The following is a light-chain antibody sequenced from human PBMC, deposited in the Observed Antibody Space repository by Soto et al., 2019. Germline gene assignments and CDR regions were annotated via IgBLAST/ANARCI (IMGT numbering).Light chain of an antibody. CDR1: NIGSKS. J-gene: IGLJ1*01. CDR2: DDS. CDR3: QVWDSSSDLGV. V-gene: IGLV3-21*02. Sequence: SYELTQPPSVSVAPGQTARMTCGGHNIGSKSVHWYQQRPGQAPVLVVYDDSVRPSGIPERFSGSNSGNTATLTISRVEAGDEADYYCQVWDSSSDLGVFGTGT.